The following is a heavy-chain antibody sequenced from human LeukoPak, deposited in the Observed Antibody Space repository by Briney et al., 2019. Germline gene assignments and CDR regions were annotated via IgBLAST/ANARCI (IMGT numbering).Heavy chain of an antibody. Sequence: VGSLRLSCAASGFTLSSYAMGWVRQAPGKGLEWVSAISGSGGSTYYADSVKGRFTISRDNSKNTLYLQMNSLRAEDTAVYYCGKDYDSSGYPWVFDYWGQGTLFTVSS. CDR3: GKDYDSSGYPWVFDY. CDR2: ISGSGGST. J-gene: IGHJ4*02. D-gene: IGHD3-22*01. V-gene: IGHV3-23*01. CDR1: GFTLSSYA.